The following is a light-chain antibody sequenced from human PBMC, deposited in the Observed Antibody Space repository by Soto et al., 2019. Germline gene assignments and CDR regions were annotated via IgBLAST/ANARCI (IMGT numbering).Light chain of an antibody. CDR2: GAS. J-gene: IGKJ1*01. V-gene: IGKV3-15*01. CDR3: QQHNNWTQT. CDR1: QSVSSN. Sequence: EIVLTQSPPTLSVSPGDRATLSCMASQSVSSNLAWSQQKPGQPPRLLIYGASTRGTRMRVRFSGSGSGTEFTLTISSLQCEDFAVYDCQQHNNWTQTFGQGTKVDI.